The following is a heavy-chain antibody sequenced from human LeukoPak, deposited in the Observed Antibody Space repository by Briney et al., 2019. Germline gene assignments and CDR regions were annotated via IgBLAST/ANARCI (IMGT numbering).Heavy chain of an antibody. D-gene: IGHD5/OR15-5a*01. CDR1: GGSISSHY. CDR2: IYYSGST. CDR3: ARASTPGYYYYYMDV. V-gene: IGHV4-59*11. J-gene: IGHJ6*03. Sequence: SETLSLTCTVSGGSISSHYWSWIRQPPGKGLEWIGYIYYSGSTNYNPSLKSRVTISVDTSKNQFSLNLSSVTAADTAVYYCARASTPGYYYYYMDVWGKGTTVTVSS.